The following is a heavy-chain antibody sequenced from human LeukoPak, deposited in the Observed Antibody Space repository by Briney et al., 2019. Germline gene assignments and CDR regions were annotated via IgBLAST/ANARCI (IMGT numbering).Heavy chain of an antibody. V-gene: IGHV4-4*02. J-gene: IGHJ4*02. Sequence: SGTLSLTCAVSGGSISSSNWWSWVRQPPGKGLEWIGEIYHSGSTNYNPSLKSRVTISVDTSKNQFSLKLSSVTAADTAVYYCARGWGYGDYWYFDYWGQGTLVTVSS. D-gene: IGHD4-17*01. CDR1: GGSISSSNW. CDR3: ARGWGYGDYWYFDY. CDR2: IYHSGST.